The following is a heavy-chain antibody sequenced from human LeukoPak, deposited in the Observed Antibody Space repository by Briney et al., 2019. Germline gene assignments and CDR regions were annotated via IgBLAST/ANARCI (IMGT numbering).Heavy chain of an antibody. J-gene: IGHJ4*02. V-gene: IGHV1-46*01. Sequence: ASVKVSCKAFGYTFTSYYVHWVRQAPGQGLEWMGIINPSGGTNYAQKFQGRVTMTRDTSTSTVYMELSSLRSEDTAVYYCARGNYYDSSGYYSAFDSWGQGTLVTVSS. CDR1: GYTFTSYY. D-gene: IGHD3-22*01. CDR2: INPSGGT. CDR3: ARGNYYDSSGYYSAFDS.